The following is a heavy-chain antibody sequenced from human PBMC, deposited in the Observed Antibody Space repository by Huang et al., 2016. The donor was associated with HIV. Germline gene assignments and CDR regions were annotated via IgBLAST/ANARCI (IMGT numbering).Heavy chain of an antibody. V-gene: IGHV3-30*18. D-gene: IGHD6-13*01. Sequence: QVQLVESGGGVVQPGRSLSISCAASGFTFSSYGMPWVRQAPGKGLEWVAVISYDAKTKYYADSVKGRFSISSDNSKTTVYLQLNSLRLEDTAVYYCAKGGSAAAVLDFWGQGTLVTVSS. CDR1: GFTFSSYG. CDR2: ISYDAKTK. J-gene: IGHJ4*02. CDR3: AKGGSAAAVLDF.